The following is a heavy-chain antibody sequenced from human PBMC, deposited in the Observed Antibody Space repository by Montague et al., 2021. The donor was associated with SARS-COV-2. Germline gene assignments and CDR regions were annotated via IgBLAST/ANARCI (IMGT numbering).Heavy chain of an antibody. Sequence: SRRLSLSASGFTFSNYDMNWVRQAPGKGPEWLSYISTSAYTTSYAGSVKGRFTISRDNGKNSLYLQMNSLRVEDTAVYYCTRDYRSIVGDGLDIWGQGTKVTVSS. CDR1: GFTFSNYD. CDR2: ISTSAYTT. V-gene: IGHV3-48*03. D-gene: IGHD3-16*02. CDR3: TRDYRSIVGDGLDI. J-gene: IGHJ3*02.